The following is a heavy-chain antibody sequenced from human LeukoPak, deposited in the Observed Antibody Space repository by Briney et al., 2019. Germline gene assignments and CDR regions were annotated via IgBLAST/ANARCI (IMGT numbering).Heavy chain of an antibody. CDR2: VRYDGNNK. D-gene: IGHD6-13*01. J-gene: IGHJ4*02. Sequence: GGSLRLSCAASGFSFSSFGMLWVRQAPGKGLEWVAFVRYDGNNKYYADSVKGRFTISRDNSKSTLYLQMDSLRAEDTAVYYCAKDTAAAKYYFDYGGQGTLVTVSS. V-gene: IGHV3-30*02. CDR3: AKDTAAAKYYFDY. CDR1: GFSFSSFG.